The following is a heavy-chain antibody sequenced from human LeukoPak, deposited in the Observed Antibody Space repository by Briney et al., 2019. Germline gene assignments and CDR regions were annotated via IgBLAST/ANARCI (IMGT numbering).Heavy chain of an antibody. CDR1: GGTFSSYA. J-gene: IGHJ4*02. CDR3: ASVRDGYNYFDY. Sequence: SVKVSCKASGGTFSSYAISWVRQAHGQGLEWMGGIIPIFGTANYAQKFQGRVTITADESTSTAYMELSSLRSEDTAVYYCASVRDGYNYFDYWGQGTLVTVSS. CDR2: IIPIFGTA. D-gene: IGHD5-24*01. V-gene: IGHV1-69*13.